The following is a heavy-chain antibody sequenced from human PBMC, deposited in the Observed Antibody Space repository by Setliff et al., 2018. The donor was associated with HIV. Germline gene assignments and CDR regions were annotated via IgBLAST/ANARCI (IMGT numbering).Heavy chain of an antibody. CDR3: ASVPMEYSGYNSDSGSYYYHYGLDV. J-gene: IGHJ6*02. V-gene: IGHV1-69*05. CDR1: GGTFSTHA. D-gene: IGHD5-12*01. Sequence: SVKVSCKASGGTFSTHAINWVRQAPGQGLEWMGGVIPIFGTTHYAQKFQGRVTITTDESTNTAYMELGSLRSEDTVVYYCASVPMEYSGYNSDSGSYYYHYGLDVWGQGTTVTVSS. CDR2: VIPIFGTT.